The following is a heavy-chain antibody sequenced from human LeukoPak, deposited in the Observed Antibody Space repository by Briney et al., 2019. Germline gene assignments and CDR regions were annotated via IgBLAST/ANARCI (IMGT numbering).Heavy chain of an antibody. V-gene: IGHV4-39*07. CDR1: GGSISSSSYY. D-gene: IGHD2-15*01. CDR2: IYYSGST. CDR3: ARAVEGHWYFDL. Sequence: SETLSLTCTVSGGSISSSSYYWGWIRQPPGKGLEWIGSIYYSGSTYYNPSLKSRVTKSVDTSKNQFSLELSSVTAADTAVYYCARAVEGHWYFDLWGRGTLVTVSS. J-gene: IGHJ2*01.